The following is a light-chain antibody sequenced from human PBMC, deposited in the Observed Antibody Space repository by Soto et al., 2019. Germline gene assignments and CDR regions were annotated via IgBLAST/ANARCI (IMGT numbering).Light chain of an antibody. CDR3: QQSYSSPRT. V-gene: IGKV1-39*01. Sequence: DIQMTQSPSSLSASVGDRVTITCRASQSISSYLNWYQQKPGKAPKVLIYAATTLQRGVPSRFSGGGSGTNFTLTISSLQPEDFATYYCQQSYSSPRTFGQGTKVDIK. CDR1: QSISSY. J-gene: IGKJ1*01. CDR2: AAT.